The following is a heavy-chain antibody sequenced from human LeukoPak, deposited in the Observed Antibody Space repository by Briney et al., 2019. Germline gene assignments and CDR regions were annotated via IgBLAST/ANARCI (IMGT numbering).Heavy chain of an antibody. Sequence: SETLSLTCTVSGDSVSGSSFYWSWIRQPPGKGLQYIGYIQYSGSTNYNPSLKSRVTISADTSKNQFSLKLSSVTAADTAVYYCARYYDRSGYWSTPNFDYWGQGTLVTVSS. CDR3: ARYYDRSGYWSTPNFDY. V-gene: IGHV4-61*01. CDR2: IQYSGST. D-gene: IGHD3-22*01. CDR1: GDSVSGSSFY. J-gene: IGHJ4*02.